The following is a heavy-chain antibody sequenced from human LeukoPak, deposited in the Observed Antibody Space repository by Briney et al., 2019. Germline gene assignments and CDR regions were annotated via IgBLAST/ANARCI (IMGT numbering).Heavy chain of an antibody. J-gene: IGHJ3*02. CDR1: GYTFSSYY. CDR3: ARGQWLGHDAFDI. D-gene: IGHD6-19*01. Sequence: AASVKVSCKASGYTFSSYYMHWVRQAPGQGLEWMGIINPSGSTSNAQEFQGRVTMTRDMSTTTVYMELSSLRSEDTAVYYCARGQWLGHDAFDIWGLGTMVTVSS. V-gene: IGHV1-46*01. CDR2: INPSGST.